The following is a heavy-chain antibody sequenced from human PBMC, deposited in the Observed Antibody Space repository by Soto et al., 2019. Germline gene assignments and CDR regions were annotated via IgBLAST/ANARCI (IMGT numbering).Heavy chain of an antibody. CDR1: GFTFSSYA. D-gene: IGHD6-19*01. Sequence: EVQLLESGGGLVQPGGSLRLSCAASGFTFSSYAMSWVRQAPGKGLEWVSAISGSGGSTYYADSVKGRFTISRDNSKNTVYLQMNIQRAEDTAVYYCAKDSVAVAGAGLYYYYYYGMDVWGQGTTVTVSS. J-gene: IGHJ6*02. CDR2: ISGSGGST. V-gene: IGHV3-23*01. CDR3: AKDSVAVAGAGLYYYYYYGMDV.